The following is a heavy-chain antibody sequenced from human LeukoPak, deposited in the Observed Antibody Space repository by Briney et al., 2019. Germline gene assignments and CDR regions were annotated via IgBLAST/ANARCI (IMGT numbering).Heavy chain of an antibody. V-gene: IGHV4-4*07. D-gene: IGHD5-24*01. CDR3: AKRDGYSRFGY. Sequence: TSETLSLTCTVSGGSISSYYWSWIRQPAGKGLEWIGRIYTSGSTNYNPSLKSRVTMSVDASKNQFSLKLSSVTAADTAVYYCAKRDGYSRFGYWGQGTLVTVSS. J-gene: IGHJ4*02. CDR1: GGSISSYY. CDR2: IYTSGST.